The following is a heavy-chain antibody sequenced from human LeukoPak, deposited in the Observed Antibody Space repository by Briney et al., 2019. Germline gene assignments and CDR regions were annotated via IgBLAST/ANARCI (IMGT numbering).Heavy chain of an antibody. J-gene: IGHJ4*02. CDR2: IKQDGSEK. D-gene: IGHD3-10*01. V-gene: IGHV3-7*01. Sequence: PGGSLRLSCAASGFTFSSYWMSWVRQAPGKGLEWVANIKQDGSEKYYVDSVKGRFTISRDNAKNSLYLQMNSLRAEDTAVYYCARERGRFGELSFSFFDYWGQGTLVTVSS. CDR1: GFTFSSYW. CDR3: ARERGRFGELSFSFFDY.